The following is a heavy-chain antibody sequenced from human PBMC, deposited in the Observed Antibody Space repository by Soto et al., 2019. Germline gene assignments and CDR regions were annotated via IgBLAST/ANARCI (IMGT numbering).Heavy chain of an antibody. CDR3: AKDRRYDFWSGYGGYMDV. CDR1: GLTFSPYA. CDR2: ISYEGDNK. D-gene: IGHD3-3*01. J-gene: IGHJ6*03. V-gene: IGHV3-30*18. Sequence: QVQLVESGGGVVQAGRSLRLSCAASGLTFSPYAMHWVRQAPGKGLEWVAVISYEGDNKYYPDSVKGRFTISRDNSKNTLYLQMNTLRPEDTAVYYCAKDRRYDFWSGYGGYMDVWGKVTTVIVSS.